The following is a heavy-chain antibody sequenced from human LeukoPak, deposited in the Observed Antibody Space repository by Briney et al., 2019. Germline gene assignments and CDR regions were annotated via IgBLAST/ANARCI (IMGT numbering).Heavy chain of an antibody. V-gene: IGHV4-59*06. J-gene: IGHJ5*02. CDR3: ARDKVTVTGNWFDP. CDR1: GGSISSYY. CDR2: IYYTGST. Sequence: SETQSLTCTVSGGSISSYYWSWVRQFPGRGLEWIGYIYYTGSTYYNPSLKSRVSISVDTSKGQFSLHLSSVTAADTAVYYCARDKVTVTGNWFDPWGQGTLVTVSS. D-gene: IGHD4-17*01.